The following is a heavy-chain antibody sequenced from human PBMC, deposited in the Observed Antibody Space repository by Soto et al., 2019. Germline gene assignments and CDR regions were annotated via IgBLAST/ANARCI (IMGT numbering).Heavy chain of an antibody. V-gene: IGHV5-51*01. J-gene: IGHJ3*02. Sequence: GESLKISCKGSGYSFTSYWIGWVRQMPGKGLEWMGIIYPGHSDTRYSPSFQGQVTISADKSSSTAYLQWSSLKASDTAMYYGARHLIAAAATPDAFDIWGQGTMVTVSS. D-gene: IGHD6-13*01. CDR3: ARHLIAAAATPDAFDI. CDR2: IYPGHSDT. CDR1: GYSFTSYW.